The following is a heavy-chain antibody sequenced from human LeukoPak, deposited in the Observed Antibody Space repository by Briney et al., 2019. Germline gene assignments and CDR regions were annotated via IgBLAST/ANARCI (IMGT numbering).Heavy chain of an antibody. CDR1: GGSISSGGYY. CDR2: IYYSGST. V-gene: IGHV4-31*03. D-gene: IGHD4-23*01. Sequence: PSETLSLTCTVSGGSISSGGYYWSWIRQHPGKGLEWTGYIYYSGSTYYNPSLKSRVTISVDTSKNQFSLKLSSVTAADTAVYYCARDRRWPQTIFDYWGQGTLVTVSS. CDR3: ARDRRWPQTIFDY. J-gene: IGHJ4*02.